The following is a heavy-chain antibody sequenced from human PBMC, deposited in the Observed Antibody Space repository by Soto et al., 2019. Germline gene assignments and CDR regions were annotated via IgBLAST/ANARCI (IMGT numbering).Heavy chain of an antibody. CDR3: AGERSALPGARDAMDV. D-gene: IGHD1-26*01. V-gene: IGHV3-21*02. J-gene: IGHJ6*02. CDR2: ISASGGYK. Sequence: EVRLVESGGGLVKPGGSLRVSCAASGFNFNTYSMNWVRQAPGKGLEWVSFISASGGYKYYADSVRGRFTISRDSAKKSVYLEMNSLTADDTAVYYCAGERSALPGARDAMDVWGQGTTVTVSS. CDR1: GFNFNTYS.